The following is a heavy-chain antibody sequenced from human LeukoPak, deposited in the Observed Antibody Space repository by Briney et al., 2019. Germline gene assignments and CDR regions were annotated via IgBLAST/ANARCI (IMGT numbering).Heavy chain of an antibody. Sequence: NPSETLSLTCTVSGSSVNSGSYYWSWIRQPPGKGLEWIGYIYDSGSTNHNPSLKSRVTMSEDTSKNQFSLKLSSVTAADTAVYYCARDLGNWFDPWGQGTLVTVSS. V-gene: IGHV4-61*01. CDR3: ARDLGNWFDP. CDR2: IYDSGST. J-gene: IGHJ5*02. CDR1: GSSVNSGSYY.